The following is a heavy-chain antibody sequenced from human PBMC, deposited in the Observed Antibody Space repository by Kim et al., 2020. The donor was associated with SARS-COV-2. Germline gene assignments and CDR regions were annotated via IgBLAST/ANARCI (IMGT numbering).Heavy chain of an antibody. CDR3: ATGGDYYDSSGYYYDTAEYFQH. D-gene: IGHD3-22*01. CDR2: ISSSSSYI. Sequence: GGSLRLSCAASGFTFSSYSMNWVRQAPGKGLEWVSSISSSSSYIYYADSVKGRFTISRDNAKNSLYLQMNSLRAEDTAVYYCATGGDYYDSSGYYYDTAEYFQHWGQGTLVTVSS. V-gene: IGHV3-21*01. J-gene: IGHJ1*01. CDR1: GFTFSSYS.